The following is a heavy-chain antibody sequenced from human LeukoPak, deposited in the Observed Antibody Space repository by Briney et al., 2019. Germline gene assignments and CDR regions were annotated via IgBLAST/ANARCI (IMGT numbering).Heavy chain of an antibody. Sequence: GGSPRLSCAASGFTFSSFEMSWVRQAPGKGLEWVSYISSSGSTIYYADSVKGRFTVSRDNAKNSLDLQMNSLRAEDTAVYYCARDPVPTDYWGQGTLVTVSS. CDR1: GFTFSSFE. CDR2: ISSSGSTI. D-gene: IGHD6-19*01. J-gene: IGHJ4*02. V-gene: IGHV3-48*03. CDR3: ARDPVPTDY.